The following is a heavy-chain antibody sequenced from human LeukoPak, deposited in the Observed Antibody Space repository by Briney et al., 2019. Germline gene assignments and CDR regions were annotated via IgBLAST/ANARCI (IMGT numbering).Heavy chain of an antibody. CDR2: IHHSGST. J-gene: IGHJ4*02. D-gene: IGHD1-26*01. V-gene: IGHV4-59*12. CDR1: GGSISSYF. Sequence: SETLSLTCTVSGGSISSYFWSWIRQPPGKGLEWIGYIHHSGSTYYNPSLKSRVTISVDRSKNQFSLKLRSVTAADTAVYYCARSPYSGSYSDFDYWGQGTLVTVSS. CDR3: ARSPYSGSYSDFDY.